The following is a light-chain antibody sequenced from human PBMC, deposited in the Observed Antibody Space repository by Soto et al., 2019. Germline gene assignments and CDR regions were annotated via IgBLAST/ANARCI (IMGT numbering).Light chain of an antibody. V-gene: IGLV1-40*01. J-gene: IGLJ3*02. Sequence: QPVLTQPPSVSGAPGQRVTISCTGYNSNIGAGYDVHWYQQLPGTAPKLLIYGNSNRPSGVPDRFSASKSGTSASLAITGLQDEDEADYYCQSYDSSLSGWVFGGGTKLTVL. CDR1: NSNIGAGYD. CDR2: GNS. CDR3: QSYDSSLSGWV.